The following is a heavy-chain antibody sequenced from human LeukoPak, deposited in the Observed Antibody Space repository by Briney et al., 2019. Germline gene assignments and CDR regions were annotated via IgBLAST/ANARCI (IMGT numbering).Heavy chain of an antibody. Sequence: ASETLSLTCTVSGGSISSYYWSWIRQPPGKGLEWIGYIYYSGSTNYNPSLKSRVTISVDTSKNQFSLKLSSVTAADTAVYYCAREPQLWFGGGYFDLWGRGTLVTVSS. CDR1: GGSISSYY. V-gene: IGHV4-59*01. J-gene: IGHJ2*01. CDR2: IYYSGST. CDR3: AREPQLWFGGGYFDL. D-gene: IGHD3-10*01.